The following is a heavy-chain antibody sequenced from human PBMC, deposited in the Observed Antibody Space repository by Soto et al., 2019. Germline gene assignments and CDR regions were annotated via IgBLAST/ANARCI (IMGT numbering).Heavy chain of an antibody. V-gene: IGHV1-46*01. Sequence: QVQLVQSGAEVKKPGASVKISCRASGYIFTKHYIHWVRQAPGQGLVWMGLINPSDGTTGYAQQFRGRVTMTSDTATSTGYMELDSLRSEYTAVYYCARLEGGVAGTLDYGGQGILVTVAS. D-gene: IGHD6-19*01. CDR1: GYIFTKHY. CDR2: INPSDGTT. J-gene: IGHJ4*02. CDR3: ARLEGGVAGTLDY.